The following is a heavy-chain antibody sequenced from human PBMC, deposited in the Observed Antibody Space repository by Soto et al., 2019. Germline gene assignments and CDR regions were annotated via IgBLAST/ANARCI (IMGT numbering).Heavy chain of an antibody. CDR1: GGSIRSSTYQ. CDR2: AYYSEST. D-gene: IGHD1-1*01. J-gene: IGHJ4*02. Sequence: SETLSLTCTVSGGSIRSSTYQWGWIRQPPGRGLEWIGGAYYSESTYYNPSLKSRVAVSVDTSKNQFSPKVTSVTAADTAVYYFARHTTWTADYWGPGILVTV. V-gene: IGHV4-39*01. CDR3: ARHTTWTADY.